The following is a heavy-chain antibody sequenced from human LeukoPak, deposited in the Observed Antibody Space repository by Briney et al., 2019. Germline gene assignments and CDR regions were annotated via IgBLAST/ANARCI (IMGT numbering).Heavy chain of an antibody. V-gene: IGHV4-38-2*01. D-gene: IGHD5-18*01. J-gene: IGHJ4*02. CDR3: ARSDGGYSYLDY. Sequence: PSETLSLTCAVSGYSISSGYYWGWIRQPPGKGLEWIGSIYHSGSTYYNPSLKSRVTISVDTSKNQFSLKLSSVTAADTAVYYCARSDGGYSYLDYWGQGTLVTASS. CDR2: IYHSGST. CDR1: GYSISSGYY.